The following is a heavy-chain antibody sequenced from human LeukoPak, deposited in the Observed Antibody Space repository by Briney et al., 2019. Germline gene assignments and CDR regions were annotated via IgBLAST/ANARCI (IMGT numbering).Heavy chain of an antibody. J-gene: IGHJ4*02. CDR2: ISGRSSTI. CDR1: GFPFTNNP. V-gene: IGHV3-48*01. CDR3: ARDRIKSGSYYFDY. Sequence: PGGSLRLSCVVSGFPFTNNPMNWVRQAPGRGLEWLSYISGRSSTIYYADSVKGRFTISRDNAKDSLYLQMNSLRAEDTAVYYCARDRIKSGSYYFDYWGQGTLVTVSS. D-gene: IGHD1-26*01.